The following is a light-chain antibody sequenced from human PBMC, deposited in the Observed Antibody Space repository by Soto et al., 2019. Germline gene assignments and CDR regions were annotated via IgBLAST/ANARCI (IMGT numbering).Light chain of an antibody. CDR1: QTVGSN. Sequence: EIVLTQSPDTLSVSPGERATLSCRASQTVGSNLAWYQQKPGQAPRLLIYGASTRASGVPARFSGSGSGTEFTLTISSLQSEDFAVYYCQQSNNWPPTFGGGTKVDIK. J-gene: IGKJ4*01. CDR3: QQSNNWPPT. V-gene: IGKV3-15*01. CDR2: GAS.